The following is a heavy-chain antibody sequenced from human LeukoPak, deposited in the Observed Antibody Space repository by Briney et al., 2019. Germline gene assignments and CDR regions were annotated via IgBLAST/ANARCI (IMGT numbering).Heavy chain of an antibody. Sequence: SETLSLTCTVSGGSVSSGSYYWSWIRQPPGKGLEWIGYIYYSGSTNYNPSLKSRVTISVDTSKNQFSLKLSSVTAADTAVYYCARDYGCYTYWGQGTLVTVSS. D-gene: IGHD3-16*02. CDR1: GGSVSSGSYY. CDR2: IYYSGST. J-gene: IGHJ4*02. V-gene: IGHV4-61*01. CDR3: ARDYGCYTY.